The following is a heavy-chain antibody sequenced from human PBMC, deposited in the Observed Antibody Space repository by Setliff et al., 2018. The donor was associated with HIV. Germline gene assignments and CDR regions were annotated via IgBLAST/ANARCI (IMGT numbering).Heavy chain of an antibody. V-gene: IGHV4-59*11. D-gene: IGHD3-10*01. CDR1: GGSISSHY. J-gene: IGHJ5*02. CDR2: IDYSGST. CDR3: ARLNGSGSP. Sequence: SETLSLTCTVSGGSISSHYWTWIRQPPGRGLEWIGYIDYSGSTNQNPSLKSRVTMSVDTSKNQFSLRLSSVTAADTAVYYCARLNGSGSPWGQGTLVTVSS.